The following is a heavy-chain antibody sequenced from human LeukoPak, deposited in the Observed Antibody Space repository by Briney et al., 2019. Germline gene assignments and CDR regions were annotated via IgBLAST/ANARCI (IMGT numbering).Heavy chain of an antibody. CDR2: IYYSGST. CDR3: ARDRSSSGWYDY. J-gene: IGHJ4*02. CDR1: GGSISSYY. V-gene: IGHV4-59*01. D-gene: IGHD6-19*01. Sequence: SEILSLTCTVSGGSISSYYWSWIRQPPGKGLEWIGYIYYSGSTNYNPSLKSRVTISVDTSKNQFSLKLSSVTAADTAVYYCARDRSSSGWYDYWGQGTLVTVSS.